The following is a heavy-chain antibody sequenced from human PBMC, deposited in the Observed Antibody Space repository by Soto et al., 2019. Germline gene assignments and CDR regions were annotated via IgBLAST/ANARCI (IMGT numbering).Heavy chain of an antibody. CDR1: GGSISSYY. Sequence: PSESLSLTCTVSGGSISSYYWSWIRQPPGKGLEWIGYIYYSGSTNYNPSLKSRVTISVDTSKNQFSLKLSSVTAADTAVYYCARDKCLRISLGAYYYYGMDVWGQGTTVTVSS. D-gene: IGHD3-3*01. V-gene: IGHV4-59*01. CDR3: ARDKCLRISLGAYYYYGMDV. J-gene: IGHJ6*02. CDR2: IYYSGST.